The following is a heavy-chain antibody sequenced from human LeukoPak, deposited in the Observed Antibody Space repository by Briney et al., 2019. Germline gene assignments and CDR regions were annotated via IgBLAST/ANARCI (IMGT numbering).Heavy chain of an antibody. CDR1: GFTLSSYG. CDR2: IWYDGSKK. J-gene: IGHJ4*02. D-gene: IGHD3-22*01. Sequence: GGSLRLSCAASGFTLSSYGIHWVRQAPGKGLEWVAVIWYDGSKKYYGDSVKGRFTISRDNSKNTLHLQMNSLRVEDTAVYYCARDIGDSGFFLDHWGQGTLVTVSS. CDR3: ARDIGDSGFFLDH. V-gene: IGHV3-33*01.